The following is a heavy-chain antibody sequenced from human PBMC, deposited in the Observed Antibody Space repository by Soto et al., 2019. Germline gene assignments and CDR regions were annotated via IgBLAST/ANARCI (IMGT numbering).Heavy chain of an antibody. V-gene: IGHV4-30-2*01. D-gene: IGHD2-2*01. J-gene: IGHJ4*02. CDR3: ARVKYGYFDY. CDR2: IYHSGST. Sequence: SLTCAVSGGSISSGGYSWSWIRQPPGKGLEWIGYIYHSGSTYYNPSLKSRVTISVDRSKNQFSLKLSSVTAADTAVYYCARVKYGYFDYWGQGTLVTVSS. CDR1: GGSISSGGYS.